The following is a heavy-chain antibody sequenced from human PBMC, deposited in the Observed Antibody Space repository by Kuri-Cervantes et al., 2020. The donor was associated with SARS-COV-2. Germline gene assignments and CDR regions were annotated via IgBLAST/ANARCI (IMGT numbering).Heavy chain of an antibody. CDR2: MNPNSGNT. V-gene: IGHV1-8*03. Sequence: ASVKVSCKASGYTFTSYDINWVRQATGQGLEWMGWMNPNSGNTGYAQKFQGRVTITADESTSTAYMELSSLRSEDTAVYYCAREGPTNWNYDYWGQGTLVTVSS. J-gene: IGHJ4*02. CDR1: GYTFTSYD. CDR3: AREGPTNWNYDY. D-gene: IGHD1-7*01.